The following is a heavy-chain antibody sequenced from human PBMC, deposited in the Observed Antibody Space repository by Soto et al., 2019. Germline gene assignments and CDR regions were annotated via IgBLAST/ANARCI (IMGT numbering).Heavy chain of an antibody. Sequence: SQTLSLTCAISGDSVSSDSSSWNWIRQSSSRGLEWLGRTYYRSKWYNDYAVSVKSRITINPDTSKNQFSLQLNSVTSEDTAVYYCARTTTFDSWAQVTLVPVSS. D-gene: IGHD1-1*01. J-gene: IGHJ4*02. CDR3: ARTTTFDS. CDR1: GDSVSSDSSS. CDR2: TYYRSKWYN. V-gene: IGHV6-1*01.